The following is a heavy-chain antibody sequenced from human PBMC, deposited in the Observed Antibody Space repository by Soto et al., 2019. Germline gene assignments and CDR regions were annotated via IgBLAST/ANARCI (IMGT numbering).Heavy chain of an antibody. CDR3: ARDVVDSITRDTGIDX. CDR2: INPKSGGT. V-gene: IGHV1-2*02. Sequence: ASLKVSCKASGYTFTGHYIHWVRQAPGQGLEWMGLINPKSGGTNYAQKFQDSVTMTRDTSISTAYMELSRLRSDDTAVYYCARDVVDSITRDTGIDXWGQGTLVTVSX. D-gene: IGHD3-22*01. J-gene: IGHJ4*02. CDR1: GYTFTGHY.